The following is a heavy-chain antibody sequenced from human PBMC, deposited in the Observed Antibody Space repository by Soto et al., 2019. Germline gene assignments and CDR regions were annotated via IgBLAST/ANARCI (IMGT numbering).Heavy chain of an antibody. CDR3: AKNGQPPYYYYGLDV. Sequence: GASVKVSCKASGYTFTRYGISWVRQAPGQGLEWMGCISGYNGDTNYAREFQGRVSMTIDTSTTTAYMELRSLTSDDTAVYYCAKNGQPPYYYYGLDVWGQGTKVTVSS. CDR2: ISGYNGDT. J-gene: IGHJ6*02. V-gene: IGHV1-18*01. CDR1: GYTFTRYG. D-gene: IGHD2-8*01.